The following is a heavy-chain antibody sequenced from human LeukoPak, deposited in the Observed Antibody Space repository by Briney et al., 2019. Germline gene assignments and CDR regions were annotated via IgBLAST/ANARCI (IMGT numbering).Heavy chain of an antibody. CDR2: INAGNGNT. CDR1: GYTFTSYA. Sequence: ASVKVSCKASGYTFTSYAMHWVRQAPGQRLEWMGWINAGNGNTKYSQKFQGRVTITRDTSASTAYMELSSLRSEDTAVYYSARVRAIVVVAAPDYWGQGTLVTVSS. V-gene: IGHV1-3*01. J-gene: IGHJ4*02. CDR3: ARVRAIVVVAAPDY. D-gene: IGHD2-15*01.